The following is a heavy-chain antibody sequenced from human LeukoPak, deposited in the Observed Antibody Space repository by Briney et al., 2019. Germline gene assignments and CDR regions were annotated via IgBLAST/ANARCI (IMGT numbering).Heavy chain of an antibody. CDR3: ARIGSSWYSPFDY. CDR2: IKQDGSEK. J-gene: IGHJ4*02. V-gene: IGHV3-7*01. Sequence: GGSLRLSCAASGFTLSSYWMSWVRQAPGKGLEWVANIKQDGSEKYYVDSVKGRFTISRDNAKNSLHLQMNSLRAEDTAVYYCARIGSSWYSPFDYWGQGTLVTVSS. D-gene: IGHD6-13*01. CDR1: GFTLSSYW.